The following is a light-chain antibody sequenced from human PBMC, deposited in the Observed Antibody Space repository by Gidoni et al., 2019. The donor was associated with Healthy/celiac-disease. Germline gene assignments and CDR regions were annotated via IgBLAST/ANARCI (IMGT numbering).Light chain of an antibody. CDR1: TSDVGGYNY. Sequence: QSALPQPASVSGSPGPSVPISCTGTTSDVGGYNYVAWYQQPPGKPPKLRIYEVSNRPSGVSNPCSGSKSGNTASRTTSCLHAEDEADYYCSSYTSSSSRVVFGGGTKLTVL. CDR2: EVS. CDR3: SSYTSSSSRVV. V-gene: IGLV2-14*01. J-gene: IGLJ2*01.